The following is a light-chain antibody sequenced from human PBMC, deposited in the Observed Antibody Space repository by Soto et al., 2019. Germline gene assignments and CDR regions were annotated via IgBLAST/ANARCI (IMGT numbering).Light chain of an antibody. Sequence: QSALTQPPSASGSPGQSVTISCTGTSSDVGGYNYVPWYQQHPDKAPKLMIYEVTKRPSGVPDRFSGSRSGNTASLTVSGLQAEDEADYYCSSYAGNNNVVFGGGTQLTVL. V-gene: IGLV2-8*01. CDR1: SSDVGGYNY. CDR2: EVT. CDR3: SSYAGNNNVV. J-gene: IGLJ2*01.